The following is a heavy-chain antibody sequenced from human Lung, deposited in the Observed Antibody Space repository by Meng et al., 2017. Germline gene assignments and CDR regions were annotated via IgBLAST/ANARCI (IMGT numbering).Heavy chain of an antibody. Sequence: QVQLPQWGAGLLKPSETLSLTCGVYGGSFSGYYWSWIRQPPGKGLEWIGEISHSGSTNYNPSLKSRVTISVDTSKNQFSLQLTSVTAADTAMYYCTRAPLPAGRGLKNWFEPWGQGTLVTVSS. CDR1: GGSFSGYY. CDR2: ISHSGST. CDR3: TRAPLPAGRGLKNWFEP. D-gene: IGHD2-2*01. V-gene: IGHV4-34*01. J-gene: IGHJ5*02.